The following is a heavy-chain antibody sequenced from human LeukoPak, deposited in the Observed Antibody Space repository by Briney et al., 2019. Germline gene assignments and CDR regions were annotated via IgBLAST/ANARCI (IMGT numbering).Heavy chain of an antibody. D-gene: IGHD1-7*01. CDR2: IYSGGST. J-gene: IGHJ4*02. V-gene: IGHV3-66*01. CDR3: ARDSTGTTFSYYFDY. CDR1: GFTVNSKY. Sequence: GGSLRLSCAASGFTVNSKYMSWVRQAPGKGLEWVSLIYSGGSTVYADSVKDRFTISRDKSKNTMYLQMDSLRAEDTAVYYCARDSTGTTFSYYFDYWGQGTLVTVSS.